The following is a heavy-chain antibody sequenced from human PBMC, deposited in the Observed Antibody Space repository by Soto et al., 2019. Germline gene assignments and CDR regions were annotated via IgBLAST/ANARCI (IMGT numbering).Heavy chain of an antibody. D-gene: IGHD2-2*01. CDR2: IIPIFGTA. CDR3: ARLFCGSISTSCYAYYYYGMDV. V-gene: IGHV1-69*01. CDR1: GGTFSSYA. Sequence: QVQLVQSGAEVKKPGSSVKVSCKASGGTFSSYAISWVRQAPGQGLEWMGGIIPIFGTANYAQKFQGRVTITADESTSTAYMELRSLRSEDTAVYYCARLFCGSISTSCYAYYYYGMDVWGQGTTVTVSS. J-gene: IGHJ6*02.